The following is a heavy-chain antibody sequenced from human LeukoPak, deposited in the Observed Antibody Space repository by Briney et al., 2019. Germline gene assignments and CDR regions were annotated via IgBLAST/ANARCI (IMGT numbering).Heavy chain of an antibody. J-gene: IGHJ4*02. D-gene: IGHD3-10*01. CDR2: INYSGST. V-gene: IGHV4-59*01. CDR1: GGSISSYY. Sequence: PSETLSLTCTVSGGSISSYYWSWIRQPPGKGLEWIGYINYSGSTNYNPSLKSRVTISVDTSKNQFSLKLSSVTAADTAVYYCARANGDSYWGQGTLVTVSS. CDR3: ARANGDSY.